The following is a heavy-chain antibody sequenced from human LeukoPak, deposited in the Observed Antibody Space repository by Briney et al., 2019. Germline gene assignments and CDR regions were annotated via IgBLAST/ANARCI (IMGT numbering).Heavy chain of an antibody. CDR3: ALYPQYYYYGMDV. CDR1: GGTFSSYA. Sequence: SVKVSCKASGGTFSSYAISWVRQAPGQGLEWMGGIIPIFGTANYAQKFQGRVTITADESTSTVYMELSSLRSEDTAVYYCALYPQYYYYGMDVWGKGTTVTVSS. V-gene: IGHV1-69*13. D-gene: IGHD2-2*02. CDR2: IIPIFGTA. J-gene: IGHJ6*04.